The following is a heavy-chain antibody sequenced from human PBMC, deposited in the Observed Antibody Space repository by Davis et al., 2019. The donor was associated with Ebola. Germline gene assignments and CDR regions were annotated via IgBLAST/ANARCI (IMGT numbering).Heavy chain of an antibody. V-gene: IGHV3-21*04. CDR3: ARVLYYDILTGYYNADYYYYGMDV. CDR2: ISSSSSYI. Sequence: PGGSLRLSCAASGFTFSSYSMNWVRQAPGKGLEWVSSISSSSSYIYYADSVKGRFTISRDNAKNSLYLQMNSLRADDTAVYYCARVLYYDILTGYYNADYYYYGMDVWGQGTTVTVSS. J-gene: IGHJ6*02. D-gene: IGHD3-9*01. CDR1: GFTFSSYS.